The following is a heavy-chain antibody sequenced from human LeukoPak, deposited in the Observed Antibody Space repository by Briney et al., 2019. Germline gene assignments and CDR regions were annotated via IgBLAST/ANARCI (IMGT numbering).Heavy chain of an antibody. CDR2: IYHSGST. J-gene: IGHJ6*02. D-gene: IGHD2-8*01. CDR1: GGSISSSNW. V-gene: IGHV4-4*02. Sequence: SETLSLTRAVSGGSISSSNWWSWVRQPPGKGLEWIGEIYHSGSTNYNPSLKSRVTISVDKSKNQFSLKLSSVTAADTAVYYCARVPIVLMVYAGPKYYYYGMDVWGQGTTVTVSS. CDR3: ARVPIVLMVYAGPKYYYYGMDV.